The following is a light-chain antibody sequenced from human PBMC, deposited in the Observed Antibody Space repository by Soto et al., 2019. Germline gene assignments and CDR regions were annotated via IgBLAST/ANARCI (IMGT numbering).Light chain of an antibody. Sequence: DIVMSQSPGTLSVYPGERATLSCRASQSVGTNLAWYQQRPGQAPRLLVYGASTRASGIPPRFSGSGSGTEFILTISELEPEDSGIYHCHQHGGSPETFGQGTKVDI. J-gene: IGKJ1*01. CDR1: QSVGTN. V-gene: IGKV3-15*01. CDR3: HQHGGSPET. CDR2: GAS.